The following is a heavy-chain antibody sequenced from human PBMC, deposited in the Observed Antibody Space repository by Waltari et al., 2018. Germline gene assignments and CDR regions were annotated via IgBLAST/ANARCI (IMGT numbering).Heavy chain of an antibody. CDR2: ISSSSSYK. CDR3: ARRDGYIHY. D-gene: IGHD5-12*01. V-gene: IGHV3-21*01. CDR1: GFTFSSYS. Sequence: EVQLVESGGGLVKPGGSLRLSCAASGFTFSSYSMNWVRQAPGKGLEWVSSISSSSSYKYYADSVKGRFTISRDNAKNSLYLQMNSLRAEDTAVYYCARRDGYIHYWGQGTLVTVSS. J-gene: IGHJ4*02.